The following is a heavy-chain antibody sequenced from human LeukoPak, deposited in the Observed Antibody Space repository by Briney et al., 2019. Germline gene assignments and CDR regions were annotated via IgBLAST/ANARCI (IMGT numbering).Heavy chain of an antibody. J-gene: IGHJ4*02. D-gene: IGHD3-10*01. Sequence: GGSLRLSCAASGFTFNSYIINWVRQAPGKGLEWVSYISSSSSTIYYADSVKGRFTISRDNAKNSLYLQMNSLRAEDTAVYYCARVGESYYGGRVFDYWGQGSLVTVSS. CDR1: GFTFNSYI. V-gene: IGHV3-48*01. CDR2: ISSSSSTI. CDR3: ARVGESYYGGRVFDY.